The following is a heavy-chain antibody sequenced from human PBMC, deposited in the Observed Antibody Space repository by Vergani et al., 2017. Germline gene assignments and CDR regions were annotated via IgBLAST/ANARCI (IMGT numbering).Heavy chain of an antibody. CDR1: GFTFSSYW. J-gene: IGHJ6*02. Sequence: EVQLVESGGGLVQPGGSLRLSCAASGFTFSSYWMSWVRQAPGKGLEWVANIKKDGSEKYYVDSVKGRFTISRDNAKNSLYLQMNSLRAEDTAVYYCARDSMAAAGRYYYDYYGMDVWGQGTTVTVSS. CDR2: IKKDGSEK. CDR3: ARDSMAAAGRYYYDYYGMDV. V-gene: IGHV3-7*01. D-gene: IGHD6-13*01.